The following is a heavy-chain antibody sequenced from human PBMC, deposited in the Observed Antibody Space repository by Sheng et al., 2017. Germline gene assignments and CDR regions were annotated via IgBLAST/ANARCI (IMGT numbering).Heavy chain of an antibody. CDR2: IWYDGSNK. J-gene: IGHJ6*02. V-gene: IGHV3-33*01. CDR3: ARDLGQISSDGMDV. CDR1: GFTFSSYG. Sequence: ESVGGVVQPGRSLRLSCAASGFTFSSYGMHWVRQAPGKGLEWVAVIWYDGSNKYYADSVKGRFTISRDNSKNTLYLQMNSLRSEDTAVYYCARDLGQISSDGMDVWGQGTTVTVSS.